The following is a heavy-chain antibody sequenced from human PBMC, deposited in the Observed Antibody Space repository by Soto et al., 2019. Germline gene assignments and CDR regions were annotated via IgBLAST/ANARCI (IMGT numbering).Heavy chain of an antibody. V-gene: IGHV3-23*01. J-gene: IGHJ4*02. CDR2: ISDSGDTT. CDR1: GFTFNNYA. D-gene: IGHD2-15*01. Sequence: PGGSLRLSCAVSGFTFNNYAMSWVRQAPGKGLEWVSVISDSGDTTYHADSVKGRFTISRDNSKNTFYLQMNSLRAEDTAVYYCAKQVGGSCYSPCDCWGQGTLVTVSS. CDR3: AKQVGGSCYSPCDC.